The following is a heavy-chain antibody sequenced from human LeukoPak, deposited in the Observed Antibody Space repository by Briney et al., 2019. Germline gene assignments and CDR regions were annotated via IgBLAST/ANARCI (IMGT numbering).Heavy chain of an antibody. D-gene: IGHD6-13*01. CDR1: GGTFSSYA. V-gene: IGHV1-69*04. CDR3: ARGYSSWQPADY. Sequence: ASVKVSCKASGGTFSSYAISWVRQAPGQGLEWMGRIIPILGIANYAQKFQGRVTITADKSTSTAYMELSSLRSEDTAVYYCARGYSSWQPADYWGQGTLVTVSS. CDR2: IIPILGIA. J-gene: IGHJ4*02.